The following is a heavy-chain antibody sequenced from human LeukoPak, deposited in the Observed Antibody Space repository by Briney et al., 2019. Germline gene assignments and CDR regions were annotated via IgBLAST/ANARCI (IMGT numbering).Heavy chain of an antibody. CDR3: ARDRAESSTSLYVCMDV. CDR1: GGSISSSSYY. CDR2: LYYSGST. D-gene: IGHD2-2*01. V-gene: IGHV4-39*07. Sequence: SETLSLTCTVSGGSISSSSYYWGWIRQPPGKGLEWIGSLYYSGSTYYNPSLKSRVTISVDTSKNQFSLKLSCVTAADTAVYYCARDRAESSTSLYVCMDVWGKGTTVTISS. J-gene: IGHJ6*03.